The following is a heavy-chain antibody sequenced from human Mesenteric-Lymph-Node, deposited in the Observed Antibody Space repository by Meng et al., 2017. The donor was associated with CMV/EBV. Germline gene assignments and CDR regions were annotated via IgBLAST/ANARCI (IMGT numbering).Heavy chain of an antibody. Sequence: CTVSGGSISIRHSYCSFIRPPPAQGLEWLGSIYYSGSTYYTPSLKSRVTISVDTSKNQFSLKLSSVTAADTAVYYCARGVGLPVSVNWGQGTLVTVSS. V-gene: IGHV4-30-4*08. CDR3: ARGVGLPVSVN. CDR2: IYYSGST. CDR1: GGSISIRHSY. J-gene: IGHJ4*02. D-gene: IGHD5/OR15-5a*01.